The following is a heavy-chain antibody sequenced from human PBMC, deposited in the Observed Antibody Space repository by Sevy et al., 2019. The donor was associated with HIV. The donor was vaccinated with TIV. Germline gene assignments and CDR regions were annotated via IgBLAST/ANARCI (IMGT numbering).Heavy chain of an antibody. CDR1: GFDFGKYA. CDR2: ISGSGDGI. CDR3: ASSRRGAYYDSSVTSQPADA. D-gene: IGHD3-22*01. V-gene: IGHV3-23*01. Sequence: GGSLRLSCAASGFDFGKYAISWVRQSPGKGLEWISVISGSGDGIKYADSVKGRFTISRDSSKNMLFLQMNSLRVEDTAVYYCASSRRGAYYDSSVTSQPADAWGQGTLVTVSS. J-gene: IGHJ5*02.